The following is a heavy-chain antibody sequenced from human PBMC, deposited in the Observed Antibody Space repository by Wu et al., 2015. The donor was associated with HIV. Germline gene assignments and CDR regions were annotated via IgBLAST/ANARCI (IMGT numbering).Heavy chain of an antibody. D-gene: IGHD2-15*01. J-gene: IGHJ3*02. Sequence: QVQLVQSGAEVKKPGASVKVSCRASGYSVSDYGVHWVRQAPGQGLEWMGWINHNSGGATYAQQFQGRVTMTRDTSIDTAYMELSRLTSDDTAVYYCARDELFRVDDAFDMWGQGTMVIVSS. CDR2: INHNSGGA. CDR3: ARDELFRVDDAFDM. CDR1: GYSVSDYG. V-gene: IGHV1-2*02.